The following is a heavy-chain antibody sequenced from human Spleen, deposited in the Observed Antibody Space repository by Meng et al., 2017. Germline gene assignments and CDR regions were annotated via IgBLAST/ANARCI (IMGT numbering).Heavy chain of an antibody. CDR2: INWNGRST. CDR1: GFTFDDYG. CDR3: ANGVVITPDVFDY. J-gene: IGHJ4*02. Sequence: GGSLKLSCAASGFTFDDYGMSWVRQAPGKGLEWVSDINWNGRSTGYADSVKGRFAISRDNAKNSLYLQMNSLRAEDTAVYYCANGVVITPDVFDYWGQGTLVTVSS. V-gene: IGHV3-20*04. D-gene: IGHD3-22*01.